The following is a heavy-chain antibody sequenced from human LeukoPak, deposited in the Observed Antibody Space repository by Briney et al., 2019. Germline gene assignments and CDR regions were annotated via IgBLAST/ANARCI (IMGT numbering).Heavy chain of an antibody. CDR1: GFTFSSYA. CDR2: ISGSGGST. D-gene: IGHD6-13*01. J-gene: IGHJ4*02. V-gene: IGHV3-23*01. Sequence: PGGSLRLSCAASGFTFSSYAMSWVRQAPRKGLEWVSAISGSGGSTYYADSVKGRFTISRDNSKNTLYLQMNSLRAEDTAVYYCAKASLSPRYSSSWTTFDYWGQGTLVTVSS. CDR3: AKASLSPRYSSSWTTFDY.